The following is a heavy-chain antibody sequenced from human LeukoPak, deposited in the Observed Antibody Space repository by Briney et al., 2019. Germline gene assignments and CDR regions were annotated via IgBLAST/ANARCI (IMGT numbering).Heavy chain of an antibody. D-gene: IGHD3-3*01. CDR3: ARDPFWSVYYSNLHFDY. J-gene: IGHJ4*02. Sequence: GASVKVSCKASGYTFTGYYMHWVRQAPGQGLEWMGWINPNSGGTNYAQKFQGRVTMTRDTSISTAYMELSRLRSDDTAVYYCARDPFWSVYYSNLHFDYGGQGPLVTVSS. V-gene: IGHV1-2*02. CDR1: GYTFTGYY. CDR2: INPNSGGT.